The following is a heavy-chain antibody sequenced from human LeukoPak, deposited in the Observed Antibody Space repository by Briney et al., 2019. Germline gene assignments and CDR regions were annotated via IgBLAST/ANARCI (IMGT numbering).Heavy chain of an antibody. CDR1: GYTFTSYG. CDR3: ARMQLDNYYYYYYMDV. J-gene: IGHJ6*03. CDR2: ISAYNGNT. V-gene: IGHV1-18*01. Sequence: GASVKVSCKASGYTFTSYGISWVRQAPGQGLEWMGWISAYNGNTNYAQKLQGRVTMTTDTSTSTAYMELRSLRSDDTAVYYCARMQLDNYYYYYYMDVWGKGTTVTISS. D-gene: IGHD6-13*01.